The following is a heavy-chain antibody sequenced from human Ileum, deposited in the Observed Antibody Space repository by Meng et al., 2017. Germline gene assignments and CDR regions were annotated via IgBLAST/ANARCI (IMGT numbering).Heavy chain of an antibody. D-gene: IGHD3-22*01. CDR1: GYTFTSYG. Sequence: ASLKVSCNASGYTFTSYGISWVRQAPGQGLEWLGWISCYNGNTHYRQEFQDRVSMTTDTSTSTAYMELRSLRSDDTAMYYCARDGDYDSNGHWGGDGIDIWGHGTMVTVSS. CDR2: ISCYNGNT. V-gene: IGHV1-18*01. J-gene: IGHJ3*02. CDR3: ARDGDYDSNGHWGGDGIDI.